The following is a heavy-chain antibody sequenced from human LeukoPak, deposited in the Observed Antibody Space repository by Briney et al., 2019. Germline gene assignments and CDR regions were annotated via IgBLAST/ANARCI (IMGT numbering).Heavy chain of an antibody. CDR1: GGSISSYY. CDR3: ASETIAAAGTGAFDI. J-gene: IGHJ3*02. CDR2: IYYSGST. D-gene: IGHD6-13*01. Sequence: PSETLSLTCTVSGGSISSYYWSWIRQPPGKGLEWIGYIYYSGSTNYNPSLKSRVTISVDTSKNQFSLKLSSVTAADTAVYYCASETIAAAGTGAFDIWGQGTMVTVSS. V-gene: IGHV4-59*08.